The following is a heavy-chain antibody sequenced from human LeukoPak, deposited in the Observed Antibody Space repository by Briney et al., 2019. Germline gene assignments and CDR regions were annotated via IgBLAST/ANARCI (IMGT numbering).Heavy chain of an antibody. CDR3: ARVTVVGALIDY. V-gene: IGHV3-48*03. J-gene: IGHJ4*02. CDR1: GFTFSSYE. Sequence: PGGSLRLSCAASGFTFSSYEMNWVRQAPGKGLEWVSCISSSGSTIYYADSVKGRFTISRDNAKNSLYLQMNSLRAEDTAVYYCARVTVVGALIDYWGQGTLVTVSS. D-gene: IGHD1-26*01. CDR2: ISSSGSTI.